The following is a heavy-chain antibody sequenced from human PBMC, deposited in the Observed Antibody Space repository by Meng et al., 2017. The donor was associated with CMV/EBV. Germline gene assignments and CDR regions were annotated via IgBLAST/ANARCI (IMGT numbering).Heavy chain of an antibody. D-gene: IGHD1-26*01. CDR3: ARDLSGSRDY. CDR2: INEDGRIT. Sequence: VQLVAFGRGLIQPGGSLRLSCEDSGFTFSNYWMHWVRQVPGEGLVWVSRINEDGRITSYADSVKGRFTISRDNARNTLYLQMNSLRADDSAVYYCARDLSGSRDYWGRGTLVTVSS. CDR1: GFTFSNYW. J-gene: IGHJ4*02. V-gene: IGHV3-74*01.